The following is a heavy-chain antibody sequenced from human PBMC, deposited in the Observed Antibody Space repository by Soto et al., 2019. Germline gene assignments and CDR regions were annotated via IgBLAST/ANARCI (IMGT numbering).Heavy chain of an antibody. CDR2: IDPSDSYT. D-gene: IGHD4-17*01. J-gene: IGHJ6*02. V-gene: IGHV5-10-1*01. CDR3: ARLRSTVPSAGGMDI. CDR1: GYSFTGYW. Sequence: GESLKISCKGSGYSFTGYWISWVRQMPGKGLEWMGRIDPSDSYTNYSPSFQGHVTISADKSISTAYLQWSSLKASDTAMYYCARLRSTVPSAGGMDIWDQGTTVTVSS.